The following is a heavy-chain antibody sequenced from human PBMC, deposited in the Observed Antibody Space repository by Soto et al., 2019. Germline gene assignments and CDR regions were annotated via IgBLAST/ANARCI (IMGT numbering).Heavy chain of an antibody. CDR2: IGTFNGNT. Sequence: QVQLVQSGAEVKTPGASVKVSCKTSGYTFTSYGLSWVRQAPGQGLEWMGWIGTFNGNTNYAQKFQDRVTMTTDTSTSTASMALRSLRSDDTAVYYCARGFTFCLSTFYFAYWGQGTLVTVSS. D-gene: IGHD3-9*01. CDR1: GYTFTSYG. V-gene: IGHV1-18*01. J-gene: IGHJ4*02. CDR3: ARGFTFCLSTFYFAY.